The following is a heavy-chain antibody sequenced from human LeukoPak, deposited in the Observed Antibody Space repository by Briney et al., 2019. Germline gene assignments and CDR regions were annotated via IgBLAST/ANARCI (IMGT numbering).Heavy chain of an antibody. J-gene: IGHJ4*02. Sequence: PSETLSLTCAVSGGPFSGYFWSWIRQSSGKGLEWIGEIHNSGTTNYNPSLKSRVTISIDTSKNQFSLKLSSVTAADTAVYYCARLVHGGSVGYWGQGTLVTVSS. D-gene: IGHD1-26*01. CDR1: GGPFSGYF. V-gene: IGHV4-34*01. CDR2: IHNSGTT. CDR3: ARLVHGGSVGY.